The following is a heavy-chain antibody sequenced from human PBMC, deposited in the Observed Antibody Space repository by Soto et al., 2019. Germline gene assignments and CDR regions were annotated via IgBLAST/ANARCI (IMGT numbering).Heavy chain of an antibody. J-gene: IGHJ3*01. Sequence: PGESLKISCKGSGYSFAGYWIGWVRQMPGKGLDWMGVIYPGDSDTRYSPSFHGQVTISAVNSISTAYLQWSSLKASDTAMYFCARLPGVRGVFDGFNVWGQGTMVTVSS. V-gene: IGHV5-51*03. D-gene: IGHD3-10*01. CDR2: IYPGDSDT. CDR3: ARLPGVRGVFDGFNV. CDR1: GYSFAGYW.